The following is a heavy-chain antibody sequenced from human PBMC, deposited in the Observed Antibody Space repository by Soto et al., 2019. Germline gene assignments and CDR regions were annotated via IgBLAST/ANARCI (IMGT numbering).Heavy chain of an antibody. D-gene: IGHD6-19*01. Sequence: QVQLVESGGGVVQPGRSLRLSCAASGFTFSSYAMQWVRQAPGKGLEWVAVISYDGSNKYYADSVKGRFTISRDNSKNTLYLQMNSLRAEDTAVYYCARGLSIAVAADAFDIWGQGTMVTVSS. J-gene: IGHJ3*02. CDR2: ISYDGSNK. CDR1: GFTFSSYA. V-gene: IGHV3-30-3*01. CDR3: ARGLSIAVAADAFDI.